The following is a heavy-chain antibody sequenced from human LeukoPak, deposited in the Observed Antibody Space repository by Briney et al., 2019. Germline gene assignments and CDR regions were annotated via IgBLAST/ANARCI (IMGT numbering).Heavy chain of an antibody. CDR2: TSSDGSRN. CDR3: AKKLSGSYEEGMQQ. CDR1: GFPFSSYC. J-gene: IGHJ1*01. D-gene: IGHD1-26*01. Sequence: GGPVRLSCAASGFPFSSYCMHWARQAPGKGLEWVAVTSSDGSRNHYADSVKGRFTISRDNSKNTLYLQMSSLRAEDTAVYYCAKKLSGSYEEGMQQWGERTLLTVSS. V-gene: IGHV3-30*18.